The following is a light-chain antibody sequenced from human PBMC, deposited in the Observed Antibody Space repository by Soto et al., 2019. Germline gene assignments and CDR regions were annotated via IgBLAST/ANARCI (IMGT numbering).Light chain of an antibody. J-gene: IGKJ1*01. CDR1: QGISNY. CDR3: QKYNSAPRT. CDR2: AAS. Sequence: DIQMTQTPSSRSASVGDRVTITCRASQGISNYLAWYQQKPGKVPKLLIYAASTLQSGVPSRFSGSGSGTDFTLTISSLQPVDVATYYCQKYNSAPRTFGQGTKVEIK. V-gene: IGKV1-27*01.